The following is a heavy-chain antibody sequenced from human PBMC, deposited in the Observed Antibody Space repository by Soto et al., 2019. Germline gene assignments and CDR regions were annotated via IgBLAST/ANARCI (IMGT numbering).Heavy chain of an antibody. CDR1: GFSLTTTSMG. CDR3: AHAGDYDLLSFDH. J-gene: IGHJ4*02. V-gene: IGHV2-5*02. Sequence: QITVKESGPPLVRPAQTLTLTCAFSGFSLTTTSMGVAWIRQPPGKALEWLALIYWDDDQRYSPSLKDRLTISKDTSRSRVVLTISNMNPDDTGTYFCAHAGDYDLLSFDHWGPGTLVTVSS. CDR2: IYWDDDQ. D-gene: IGHD4-17*01.